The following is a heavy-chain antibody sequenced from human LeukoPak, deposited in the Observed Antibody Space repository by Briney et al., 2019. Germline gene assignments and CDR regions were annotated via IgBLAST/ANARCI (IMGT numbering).Heavy chain of an antibody. J-gene: IGHJ5*02. V-gene: IGHV3-21*01. CDR1: GFTFSSYS. D-gene: IGHD6-19*01. CDR3: ARDSGSGWYEAPNWFDP. CDR2: ISSSSSYI. Sequence: PGGSLRPSCAASGFTFSSYSMNWVRQAPGKGLEWVSSISSSSSYIYYADSVKGRFTISRDNAKNSLYLQMNSLRAEDTAVYYCARDSGSGWYEAPNWFDPWGQGTLVTVSS.